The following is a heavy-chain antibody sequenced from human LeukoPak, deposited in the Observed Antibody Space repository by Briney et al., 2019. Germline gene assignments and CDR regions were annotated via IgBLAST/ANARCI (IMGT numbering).Heavy chain of an antibody. CDR3: ARVLGGSPPYDAFDI. V-gene: IGHV4-61*01. CDR1: GGSVSSGSYY. Sequence: SETLSLTCTVSGGSVSSGSYYWSWIRQPPGKGLEWIGYIYYSGSTNYNPSLKSRVTISVDTSKKQFSLKLSSVTAADTAVYYFARVLGGSPPYDAFDIWGQGTMVTVSS. CDR2: IYYSGST. J-gene: IGHJ3*02. D-gene: IGHD2-15*01.